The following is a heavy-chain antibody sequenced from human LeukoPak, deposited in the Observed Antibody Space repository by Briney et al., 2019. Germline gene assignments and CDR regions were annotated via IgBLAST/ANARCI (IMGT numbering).Heavy chain of an antibody. J-gene: IGHJ6*02. CDR3: ARDLVLLWFGELSYYYGMDV. Sequence: GGSLRLSCAASGFAFNDYWMNWVRQVPGKGLMWVARIIRYETRTTYADPVKGRFTVSRDNAKNTLYLQMNSLRAEDTAVYYCARDLVLLWFGELSYYYGMDVWGQGTTVTVSS. V-gene: IGHV3-74*01. CDR1: GFAFNDYW. CDR2: IIRYETRT. D-gene: IGHD3-10*01.